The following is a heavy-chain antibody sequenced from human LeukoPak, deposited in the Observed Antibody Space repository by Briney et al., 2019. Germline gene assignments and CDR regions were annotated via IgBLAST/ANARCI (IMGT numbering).Heavy chain of an antibody. Sequence: GESLKISCKGSGYSFTSYWIGWERQMPGKGLEWMGIIYPGDSDTRYSPSFQGQVTISADKSISTAYLQWSSLKASDTAMYYCARGQPSGSYPGEYDYWGQGTLVTVSS. CDR3: ARGQPSGSYPGEYDY. CDR1: GYSFTSYW. J-gene: IGHJ4*02. V-gene: IGHV5-51*01. D-gene: IGHD1-26*01. CDR2: IYPGDSDT.